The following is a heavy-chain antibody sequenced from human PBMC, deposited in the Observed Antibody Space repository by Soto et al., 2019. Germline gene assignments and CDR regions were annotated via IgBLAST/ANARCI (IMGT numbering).Heavy chain of an antibody. CDR3: ASSGYSGYDTIFDY. V-gene: IGHV4-59*01. CDR2: IYYSGST. D-gene: IGHD5-12*01. CDR1: GGSISSYY. J-gene: IGHJ4*02. Sequence: PSETLSLTCTVSGGSISSYYWSWIRQPPGKGLEWIGYIYYSGSTNYNPSLKSRVTISVDTSKNQFSLKLSSVTAADTAVYYCASSGYSGYDTIFDYWGQGTLVTVS.